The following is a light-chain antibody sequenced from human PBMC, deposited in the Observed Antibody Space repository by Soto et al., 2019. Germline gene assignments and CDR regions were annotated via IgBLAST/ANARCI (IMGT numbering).Light chain of an antibody. J-gene: IGKJ4*01. Sequence: EIVLTQSPATLSLSPGERATLSCRASQSVSSYLAWYQQKPGQAPRLLIYDASNRATGIPARFSGSGSGTDFTLTISSLEPEDFASYYCQQRSNWPPVTFGGGTKVELK. V-gene: IGKV3-11*01. CDR3: QQRSNWPPVT. CDR1: QSVSSY. CDR2: DAS.